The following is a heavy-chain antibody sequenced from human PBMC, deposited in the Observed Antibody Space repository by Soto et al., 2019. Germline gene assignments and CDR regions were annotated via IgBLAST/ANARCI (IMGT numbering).Heavy chain of an antibody. D-gene: IGHD2-15*01. CDR1: GGTFSSYT. CDR3: ASLYCSGGSCYGYYYGMDV. CDR2: IIPILGIA. Sequence: GASVKVSCKASGGTFSSYTISWVRQAPGQGLEWMGRIIPILGIANYAQKFQGRVTITADKSTSTAYMELSSLRSEDTAVYYCASLYCSGGSCYGYYYGMDVWGQGTTVTV. V-gene: IGHV1-69*02. J-gene: IGHJ6*02.